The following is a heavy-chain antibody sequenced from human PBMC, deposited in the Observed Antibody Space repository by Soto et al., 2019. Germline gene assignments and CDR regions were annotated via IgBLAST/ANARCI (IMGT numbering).Heavy chain of an antibody. CDR1: GFTFSAYS. Sequence: EMQLVESGGGLVRPGESLRLSCAASGFTFSAYSMNWVRQAPGKGLEWISYITGSSATIYYADSVKGRLTISRDNAKNSLYLQMNSLRDEDTAIYFCARDNGMAGSFDPWGQGTLVTVSS. V-gene: IGHV3-48*02. D-gene: IGHD2-8*01. J-gene: IGHJ5*02. CDR3: ARDNGMAGSFDP. CDR2: ITGSSATI.